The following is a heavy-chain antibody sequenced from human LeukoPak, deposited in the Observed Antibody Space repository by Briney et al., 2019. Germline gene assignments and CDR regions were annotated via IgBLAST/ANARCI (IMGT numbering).Heavy chain of an antibody. CDR2: ISWNSGSI. J-gene: IGHJ4*02. D-gene: IGHD3-10*01. CDR3: AKDGVGVRGMLDY. Sequence: GGSLRLSCAASGFTFDDYAMHWVRQAPGKGLEWVSGISWNSGSIGYADSVKGRFTISRDNAKNSLYLQMNSLRAEDTALYYCAKDGVGVRGMLDYWGQGTLVTVSS. CDR1: GFTFDDYA. V-gene: IGHV3-9*01.